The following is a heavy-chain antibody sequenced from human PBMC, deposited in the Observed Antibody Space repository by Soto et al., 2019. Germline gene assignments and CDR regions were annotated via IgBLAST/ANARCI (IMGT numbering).Heavy chain of an antibody. J-gene: IGHJ6*02. Sequence: QVQLVESGGGVVQPGRSLRLSCAASGFTFRSYAMHWVRQAPGKGLECVAVIAYDGSNKFYRDYVKGRFTISRDNSKNTLYLQINSLIYEDTAVYYCARGDREDIAVVIGARPGEYGVDVWGQGTTVTVSS. CDR1: GFTFRSYA. V-gene: IGHV3-30-3*01. CDR3: ARGDREDIAVVIGARPGEYGVDV. CDR2: IAYDGSNK. D-gene: IGHD2-15*01.